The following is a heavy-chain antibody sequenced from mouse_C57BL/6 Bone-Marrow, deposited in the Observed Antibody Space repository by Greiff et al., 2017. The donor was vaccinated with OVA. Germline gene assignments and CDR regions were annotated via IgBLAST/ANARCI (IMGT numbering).Heavy chain of an antibody. CDR2: ISYDGSN. CDR3: AREIYYYGSSLAWFAY. J-gene: IGHJ3*01. D-gene: IGHD1-1*01. Sequence: EVQLQESGPGLVKPSQSLSLTCSVPGYSITSGYYWNWIRQFPGNKLEWMGYISYDGSNNYNPSLKNRISITRDTSKNQFFLKLNSVTTEDTATYYCAREIYYYGSSLAWFAYWGQGTLVTVSA. V-gene: IGHV3-6*01. CDR1: GYSITSGYY.